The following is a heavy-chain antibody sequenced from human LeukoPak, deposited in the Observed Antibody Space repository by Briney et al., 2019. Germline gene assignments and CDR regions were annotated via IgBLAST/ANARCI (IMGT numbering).Heavy chain of an antibody. CDR1: GFTFSTFR. D-gene: IGHD6-13*01. CDR3: AKHRAQQLVLDF. V-gene: IGHV3-23*01. Sequence: GGSLRLSCAASGFTFSTFRMSWVRQPPGKGLEWVSAIIGSGSSTYYADSVKGRFTISRDNAKNTLFLQMNSLRAEDTAVYYCAKHRAQQLVLDFWGQGTLVTVSS. CDR2: IIGSGSST. J-gene: IGHJ4*02.